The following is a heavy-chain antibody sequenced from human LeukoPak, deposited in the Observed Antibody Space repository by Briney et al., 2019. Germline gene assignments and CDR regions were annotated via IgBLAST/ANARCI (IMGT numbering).Heavy chain of an antibody. V-gene: IGHV3-73*01. CDR2: IRSNANSYVP. Sequence: GGSLRLSCAASGFTCSGSAMLWVRQASGKGWEGVGRIRSNANSYVPAYAGSVKSRFTIYRDDSKNTAYLQMNSLKTEDTAVYYCTSPLRLGELQGRDYWGQGTLVTVSS. CDR1: GFTCSGSA. CDR3: TSPLRLGELQGRDY. J-gene: IGHJ4*02. D-gene: IGHD3-16*01.